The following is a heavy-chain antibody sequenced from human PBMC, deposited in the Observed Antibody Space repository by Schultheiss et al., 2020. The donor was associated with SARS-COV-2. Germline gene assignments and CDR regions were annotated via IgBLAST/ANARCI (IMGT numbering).Heavy chain of an antibody. V-gene: IGHV1-2*02. Sequence: ASVKVSCKASGYTFTSYYMHWVRQAPGQGLEWMGWINPNSGGTNYAQKLQGRVTMTTDTSTSTAYMELRSLRSDDTAVYYCARDLRRGRAHGDASRYWGQGTLVTVSS. J-gene: IGHJ4*02. CDR2: INPNSGGT. D-gene: IGHD4-17*01. CDR3: ARDLRRGRAHGDASRY. CDR1: GYTFTSYY.